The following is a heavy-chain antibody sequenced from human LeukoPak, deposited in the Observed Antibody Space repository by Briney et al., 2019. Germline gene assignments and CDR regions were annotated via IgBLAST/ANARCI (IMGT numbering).Heavy chain of an antibody. V-gene: IGHV1-2*02. J-gene: IGHJ4*02. Sequence: ASVKVSCKAAGYTFTDYYINWVRQAPGQGLDWMGWINPNIGATKYARKFQGRVTMTRDTSISTAYMELSRLRSDDTAVYYCARGQPTDDLDYWGQGTLVTVSS. CDR1: GYTFTDYY. D-gene: IGHD1-14*01. CDR2: INPNIGAT. CDR3: ARGQPTDDLDY.